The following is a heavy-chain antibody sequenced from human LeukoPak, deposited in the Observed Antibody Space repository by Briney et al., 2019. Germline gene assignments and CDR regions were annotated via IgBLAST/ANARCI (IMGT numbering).Heavy chain of an antibody. CDR2: ISPTSGHI. Sequence: GGSLRLSCAASGFTFNTYSMNWVRQAPGEGLEWVSSISPTSGHIYYADSVKGRFTISRDNAQSSLYLQMSSLRAEDTAVYYCARGQQLHDAFDIWGQGTMVTVSS. D-gene: IGHD6-13*01. J-gene: IGHJ3*02. CDR1: GFTFNTYS. V-gene: IGHV3-21*01. CDR3: ARGQQLHDAFDI.